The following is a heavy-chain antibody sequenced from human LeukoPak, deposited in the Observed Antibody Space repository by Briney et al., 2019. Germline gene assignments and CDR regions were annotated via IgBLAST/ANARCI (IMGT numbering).Heavy chain of an antibody. V-gene: IGHV4-39*07. CDR2: INHSGST. CDR3: ARDRPRISYGGNYFDY. D-gene: IGHD4-23*01. J-gene: IGHJ4*02. Sequence: SETLSLTCTVSGGSISSSSYYWGWIRQPPGKGLEWIGEINHSGSTNYNPSLKSRVTISVDTSKNQFSLKLSSVTAADTAVYYCARDRPRISYGGNYFDYWGQGTLVTVSS. CDR1: GGSISSSSYY.